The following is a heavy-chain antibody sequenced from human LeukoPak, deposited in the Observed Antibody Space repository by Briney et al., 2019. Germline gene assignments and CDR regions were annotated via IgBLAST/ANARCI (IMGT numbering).Heavy chain of an antibody. V-gene: IGHV4-31*03. D-gene: IGHD5-18*01. Sequence: TLSLTCTVFGGSISSGGYYWSWIRQHPGKGLEWIGYIYYSGSTYYNPSLKSRVTISVDTSKNQFSLKLSSVTAADTAVYYCARVSPSMVTSAFDYWGQGTLVTVSS. CDR2: IYYSGST. J-gene: IGHJ4*02. CDR3: ARVSPSMVTSAFDY. CDR1: GGSISSGGYY.